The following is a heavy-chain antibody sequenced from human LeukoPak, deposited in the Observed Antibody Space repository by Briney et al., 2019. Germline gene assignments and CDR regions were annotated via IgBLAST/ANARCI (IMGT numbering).Heavy chain of an antibody. D-gene: IGHD3-3*01. V-gene: IGHV1-2*02. J-gene: IGHJ4*02. CDR1: GYTFTGYY. CDR3: ARCKYSYYDFWSGEPPPLDY. CDR2: INPNSGGT. Sequence: GASVKVSCKASGYTFTGYYMHWVRQAPGQGLEWMGWINPNSGGTNYAQKFQGSVTMTRDTSISTVYMELSRLRSDDTAVYYCARCKYSYYDFWSGEPPPLDYWGQGTLVTVSS.